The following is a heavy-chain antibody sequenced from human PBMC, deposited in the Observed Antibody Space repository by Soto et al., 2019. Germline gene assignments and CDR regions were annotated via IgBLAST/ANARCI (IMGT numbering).Heavy chain of an antibody. J-gene: IGHJ5*02. CDR2: AYYRSKWYN. CDR3: ARGVDTAMVLSWFDP. Sequence: SQTLLLSCAISGDRFSWIIAAWNWIRQSPSRGLEWLGRAYYRSKWYNDYAVSVKSRITINPDTSKNQFSLQLNSVTPEDTAVYYCARGVDTAMVLSWFDPWGQGTLVTVSS. CDR1: GDRFSWIIAA. V-gene: IGHV6-1*01. D-gene: IGHD5-18*01.